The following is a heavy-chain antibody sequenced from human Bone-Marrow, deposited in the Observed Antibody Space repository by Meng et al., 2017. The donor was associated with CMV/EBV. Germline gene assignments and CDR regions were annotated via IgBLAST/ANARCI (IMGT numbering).Heavy chain of an antibody. D-gene: IGHD1/OR15-1a*01. J-gene: IGHJ6*01. CDR2: IYYSGST. V-gene: IGHV4-39*01. CDR1: GGSISSSSYY. CDR3: ARRVKVRTFVPYYYYGMDV. Sequence: SETLSLTCTVSGGSISSSSYYWGWIRQPPGKGLEWIGSIYYSGSTYYNPSPKSRVTISVDTSKNQFSLKLSSVTAADTAVYYCARRVKVRTFVPYYYYGMDVWGQGTTVTVSS.